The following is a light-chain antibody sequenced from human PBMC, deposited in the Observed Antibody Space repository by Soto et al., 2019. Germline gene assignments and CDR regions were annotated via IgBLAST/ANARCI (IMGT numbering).Light chain of an antibody. V-gene: IGKV3-20*01. Sequence: ETVLTQSPGTLSLSPGERATLFCRASQSITSNHLAWYQQKPGQAPRLLIYGASSRATGIPDRFSGSGSGTDFTLTITSLEPEDFALYYCQQHGTSPPSWTFGQGTKVEIK. CDR3: QQHGTSPPSWT. CDR1: QSITSNH. CDR2: GAS. J-gene: IGKJ1*01.